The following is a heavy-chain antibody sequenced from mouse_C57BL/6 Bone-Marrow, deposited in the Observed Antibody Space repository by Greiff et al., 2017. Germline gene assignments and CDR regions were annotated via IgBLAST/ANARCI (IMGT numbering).Heavy chain of an antibody. V-gene: IGHV5-4*01. CDR1: GFTFSSYA. J-gene: IGHJ3*01. CDR3: AREDYYGSSLFAY. CDR2: ISDGGSYT. Sequence: VQLKESGGGLVKPGGSLKLSCAASGFTFSSYAMSWVRQTPEKRLEWVATISDGGSYTYSPDNVKGRFTISRDNAKNNLYLQMSHLKSEDTAMYYCAREDYYGSSLFAYWGQGTLVTVSA. D-gene: IGHD1-1*01.